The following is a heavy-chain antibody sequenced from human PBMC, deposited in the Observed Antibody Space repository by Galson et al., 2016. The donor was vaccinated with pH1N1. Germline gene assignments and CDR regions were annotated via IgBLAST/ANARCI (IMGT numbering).Heavy chain of an antibody. CDR2: INPIFGTP. CDR1: GGTFSSYV. CDR3: ARDLARRHDS. J-gene: IGHJ4*02. Sequence: SVKVSCKASGGTFSSYVIAWVRQAPGQGLECMGGINPIFGTPNYAQGFQGRVTMTADTYTSTVSMELSSLKSDDTAVYSCARDLARRHDSWGRGTLVTVSS. V-gene: IGHV1-69*06.